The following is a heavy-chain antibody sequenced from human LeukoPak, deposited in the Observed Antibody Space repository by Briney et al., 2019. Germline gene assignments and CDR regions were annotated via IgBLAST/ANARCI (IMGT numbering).Heavy chain of an antibody. J-gene: IGHJ5*02. Sequence: ASVTVSCKASGYTFTSYYMHWVRQAPGQGLEWMGIINPSGGSTSYAQKFQGRVTITADESTSTAYMELSSLRSEDTAVYYCARDMGIVVVPAAHPAGARTMEGRWFDPWGQGTLVTVSS. CDR3: ARDMGIVVVPAAHPAGARTMEGRWFDP. CDR2: INPSGGST. V-gene: IGHV1-46*01. CDR1: GYTFTSYY. D-gene: IGHD2-2*03.